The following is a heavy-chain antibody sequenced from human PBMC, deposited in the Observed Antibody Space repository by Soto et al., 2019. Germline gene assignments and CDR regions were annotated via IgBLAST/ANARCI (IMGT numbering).Heavy chain of an antibody. D-gene: IGHD2-8*01. CDR2: IIPIFGTA. CDR3: ARGQRVVSVYASHAFDI. CDR1: GGTFSSYA. Sequence: QVQLVQSGAEVKKPGSSVKVSCKASGGTFSSYAISWVRQAPGQGLEWMGGIIPIFGTANYAQTFQGRVTLTADESTSTAYMELRSLRSEDTDVYYCARGQRVVSVYASHAFDIWGQGTMVTVAS. J-gene: IGHJ3*02. V-gene: IGHV1-69*01.